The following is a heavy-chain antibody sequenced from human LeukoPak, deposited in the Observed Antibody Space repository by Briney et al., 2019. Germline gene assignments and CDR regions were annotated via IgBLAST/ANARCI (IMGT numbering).Heavy chain of an antibody. J-gene: IGHJ3*02. V-gene: IGHV4-59*01. CDR1: GGPIISYH. CDR3: ARDTPWGGPNLPDAFDI. D-gene: IGHD2-15*01. Sequence: PSETLSLTCTVSGGPIISYHWSWIRQPPGKGLEWIGHIFYSGSTNYNPSLKSRVTISVDTSNNQFSLKLTSVTAADTAVYYCARDTPWGGPNLPDAFDIWGQGTMVTVSS. CDR2: IFYSGST.